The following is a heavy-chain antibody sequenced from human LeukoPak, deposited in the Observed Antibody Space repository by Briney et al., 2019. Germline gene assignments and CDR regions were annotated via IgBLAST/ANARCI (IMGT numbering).Heavy chain of an antibody. Sequence: GGSLRLSCAASGFTFSSYTMSWVRQAPGKGLEWVSAISGSGGSTYYADSVRGRFTISRDNSKNTLYLQMNSLRAEDTAVYYCAKGAMIVVVGGDYLDYWGQGTLVTVSS. V-gene: IGHV3-23*01. CDR2: ISGSGGST. CDR1: GFTFSSYT. CDR3: AKGAMIVVVGGDYLDY. D-gene: IGHD3-22*01. J-gene: IGHJ4*02.